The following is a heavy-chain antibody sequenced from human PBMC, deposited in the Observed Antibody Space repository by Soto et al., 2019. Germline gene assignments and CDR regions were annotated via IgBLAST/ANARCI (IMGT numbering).Heavy chain of an antibody. CDR2: ISSSGSTI. CDR3: ARSLPYGSGSYYNFDY. CDR1: GFTFSDYY. J-gene: IGHJ4*02. V-gene: IGHV3-11*01. Sequence: GGSLRLSCAASGFTFSDYYMSWIRQAPGKGLEWVSYISSSGSTIYYADSVKGRFTISRDNAKHSLYLQMNSLRAEDTAVYYCARSLPYGSGSYYNFDYWGQGTLVTVSS. D-gene: IGHD3-10*01.